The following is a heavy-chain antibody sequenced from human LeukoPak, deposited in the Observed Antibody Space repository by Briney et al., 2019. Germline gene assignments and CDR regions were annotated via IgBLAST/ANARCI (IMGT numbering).Heavy chain of an antibody. J-gene: IGHJ4*02. CDR1: GFTFSSYS. CDR3: ARAVYCSGGSCYVDY. Sequence: PGGSLRLSCAASGFTFSSYSMNWVRQAPGKGLEWVSSISSSSSYIYYADSVKGRFTISRDNAKNSLYLQMNSLRAEDTAVYYCARAVYCSGGSCYVDYWGQGTLVTVSS. V-gene: IGHV3-21*01. CDR2: ISSSSSYI. D-gene: IGHD2-15*01.